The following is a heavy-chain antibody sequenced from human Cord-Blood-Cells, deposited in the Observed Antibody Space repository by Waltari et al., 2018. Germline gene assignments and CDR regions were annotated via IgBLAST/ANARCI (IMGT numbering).Heavy chain of an antibody. CDR2: ITPVCGTT. Sequence: QVQLVQSGAEVKKPGSSVKVSCKASGGTFSSYAISWVRQAPGQGLEWMGGITPVCGTTNYAQKFQARVTITADEPTSTAYMELSSLRSEDTAVYYCARDITGEYYFDYWGQGTLVTVSS. V-gene: IGHV1-69*12. J-gene: IGHJ4*02. CDR1: GGTFSSYA. CDR3: ARDITGEYYFDY. D-gene: IGHD7-27*01.